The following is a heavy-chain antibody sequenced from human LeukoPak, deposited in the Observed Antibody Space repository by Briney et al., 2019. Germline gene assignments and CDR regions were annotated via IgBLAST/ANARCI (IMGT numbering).Heavy chain of an antibody. V-gene: IGHV4-39*01. CDR2: IYFTGTT. Sequence: PSETLSLTCTVSGGSISSSSYYWGWIRQPPGKGLEWIGSIYFTGTTLYNPSLTSRVTISVDTSKNQFSLRLNSVTAADTAVYYCARQLGAYSYPFDIWGQGTKVTVSS. CDR3: ARQLGAYSYPFDI. J-gene: IGHJ3*02. CDR1: GGSISSSSYY. D-gene: IGHD3-16*01.